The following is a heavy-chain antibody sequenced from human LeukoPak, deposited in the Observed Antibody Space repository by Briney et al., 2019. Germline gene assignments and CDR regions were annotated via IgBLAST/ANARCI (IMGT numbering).Heavy chain of an antibody. CDR3: AKDNYYDSSGYSDY. CDR1: GFTFSSYA. D-gene: IGHD3-22*01. CDR2: ISGSGGST. J-gene: IGHJ4*02. V-gene: IGHV3-23*01. Sequence: GGSLRLSCAASGFTFSSYAMSWVRQAPGKGLEWVSAISGSGGSTYYADSVKGRFTISRDNSKNTLYLQMNSLRAEDTAVYYCAKDNYYDSSGYSDYWGQGTLVPVSS.